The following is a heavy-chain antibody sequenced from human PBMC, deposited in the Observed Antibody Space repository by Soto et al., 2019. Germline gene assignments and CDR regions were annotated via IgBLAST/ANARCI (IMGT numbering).Heavy chain of an antibody. V-gene: IGHV1-8*01. D-gene: IGHD1-26*01. CDR3: ARGLSYRQD. CDR2: MHPNSGNT. Sequence: QVHLVQSGAEVKKPGASVKVSCRASGYTFTSYDINWVRQAIGQGLEWMGWMHPNSGNTGYVQKFQGRVTMTRNTSISTAYMELSSLRSEDTAVYYCARGLSYRQDWGQGTLVTVSS. J-gene: IGHJ4*02. CDR1: GYTFTSYD.